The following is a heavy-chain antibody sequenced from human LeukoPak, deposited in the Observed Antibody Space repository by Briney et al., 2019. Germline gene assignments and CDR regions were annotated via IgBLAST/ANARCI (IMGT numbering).Heavy chain of an antibody. J-gene: IGHJ3*02. V-gene: IGHV3-48*04. CDR1: GFTFSNYG. Sequence: GGSLRLSCAASGFTFSNYGMNWVRQAPGKGLEWVSYISSSGSTIYYADSVKGRFTISRDNANNSPYLQMSSLRAEDTAVYYCARDPLGSSSWSDAIDIWGQGTMVTVSS. CDR3: ARDPLGSSSWSDAIDI. D-gene: IGHD6-13*01. CDR2: ISSSGSTI.